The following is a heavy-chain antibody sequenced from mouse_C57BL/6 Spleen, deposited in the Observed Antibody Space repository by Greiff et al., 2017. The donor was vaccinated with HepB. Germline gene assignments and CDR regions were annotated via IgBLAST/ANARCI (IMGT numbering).Heavy chain of an antibody. CDR1: GYTFTDYN. CDR2: INPNNGGT. Sequence: VQLQQSGPELVKPGASVKIPCKASGYTFTDYNMDWVKQSHGKSLEWIGDINPNNGGTIYNQKFKGKATLTVDKSSSTAYMELRSLTSEDTAVYYCARSSHYYGSSWGYFDVWGTGTTVTVSS. J-gene: IGHJ1*03. D-gene: IGHD1-1*01. CDR3: ARSSHYYGSSWGYFDV. V-gene: IGHV1-18*01.